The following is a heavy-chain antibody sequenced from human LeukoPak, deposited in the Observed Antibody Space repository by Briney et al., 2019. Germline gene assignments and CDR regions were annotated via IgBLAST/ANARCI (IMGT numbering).Heavy chain of an antibody. CDR1: GGTLRRHT. D-gene: IGHD6-19*01. CDR3: ASRSHKTIAGADTREVGDY. J-gene: IGHJ4*02. CDR2: IIPMMGIA. Sequence: GASVKVSCKASGGTLRRHTITWVRQAPGQGLEWMGRIIPMMGIANYAQKFQGRVTITADTSTDTAYMDLISLRSEDTAVYYCASRSHKTIAGADTREVGDYWGQGTLVTVSS. V-gene: IGHV1-69*02.